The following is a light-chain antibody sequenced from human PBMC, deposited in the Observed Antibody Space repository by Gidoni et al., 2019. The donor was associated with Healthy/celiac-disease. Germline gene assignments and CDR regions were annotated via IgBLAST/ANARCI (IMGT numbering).Light chain of an antibody. CDR1: NIGSKN. V-gene: IGLV3-9*01. CDR2: RDS. Sequence: YELTQPLSVSVALGQTARITCGVNNIGSKNVHWYQHKTGKAPVLVIYRDSNRPSGIPELFSGSNSGNTATLTISRAQAGDEADYYCQVWDSSTVVFGGGTKLTVL. CDR3: QVWDSSTVV. J-gene: IGLJ2*01.